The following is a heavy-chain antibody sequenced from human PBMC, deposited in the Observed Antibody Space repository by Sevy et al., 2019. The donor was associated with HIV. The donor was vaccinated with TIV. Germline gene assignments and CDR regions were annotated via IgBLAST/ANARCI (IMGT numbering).Heavy chain of an antibody. CDR2: VHSSGST. CDR1: GGSISSYH. D-gene: IGHD1-26*01. J-gene: IGHJ6*02. CDR3: ARHLAVGTSCMDV. V-gene: IGHV4-59*08. Sequence: SETLSLTCTVSGGSISSYHWSWIRQPPGKGLEWIAYVHSSGSTNYNPSLKSRVTISVDTSRNQFSLKLTSVIAADTAVYFSARHLAVGTSCMDVWGQWTTVTVSS.